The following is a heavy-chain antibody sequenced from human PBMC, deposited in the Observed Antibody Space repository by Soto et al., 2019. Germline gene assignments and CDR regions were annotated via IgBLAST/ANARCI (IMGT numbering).Heavy chain of an antibody. CDR3: ARWDIVLVPTAMNS. Sequence: GESLKISCTGSGYNFSTNWINWLRQMPGKGLEWMGRIDPSDSYTNYSPSFQGHVTISADKSTSTAYLQWSSLKASDTAIYYCARWDIVLVPTAMNSWGQETLVTVSS. V-gene: IGHV5-10-1*01. CDR2: IDPSDSYT. D-gene: IGHD2-2*01. CDR1: GYNFSTNW. J-gene: IGHJ4*02.